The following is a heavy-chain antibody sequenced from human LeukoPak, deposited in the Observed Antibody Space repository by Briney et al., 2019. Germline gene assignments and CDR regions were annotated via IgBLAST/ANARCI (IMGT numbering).Heavy chain of an antibody. D-gene: IGHD3-22*01. Sequence: GGSLRLSCAASGFTFSSCAMSWVRQAPGKGLEWVSTVSDSGFSTYYAGSVKGRFSISRDNSKNTLYLQMNSLRAEDTAVYYCAKKGYYDGSGYYMYYFDHWGQGTLVTVSS. V-gene: IGHV3-23*01. CDR3: AKKGYYDGSGYYMYYFDH. J-gene: IGHJ4*02. CDR1: GFTFSSCA. CDR2: VSDSGFST.